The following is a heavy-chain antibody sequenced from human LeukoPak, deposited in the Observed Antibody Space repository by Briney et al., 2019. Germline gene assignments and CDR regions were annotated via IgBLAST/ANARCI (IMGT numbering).Heavy chain of an antibody. CDR2: ISISSSHI. V-gene: IGHV3-21*01. CDR1: EFTISEYT. CDR3: ARSYNHYFYGMDV. J-gene: IGHJ6*02. Sequence: PGGSLRLSCVASEFTISEYTMNWVRQAPGKGLEWVSSISISSSHIYYTGSLRGRFTISRDNAKDSLYLQMNSLRAEDTAVYYCARSYNHYFYGMDVWGQGTTVTVAS. D-gene: IGHD1-14*01.